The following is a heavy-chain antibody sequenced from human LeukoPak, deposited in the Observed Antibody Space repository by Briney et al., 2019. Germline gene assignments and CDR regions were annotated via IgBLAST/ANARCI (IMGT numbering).Heavy chain of an antibody. Sequence: GRSLRLSCAASGFTFSSYAMHWVRQAPGKGLEWVAVISYDGSNKYYADSVKGRFTISRDNSKNTLYLQMNSLRAEDTAVYYCAKTKSGSGWYRHYFDYWGQGTLVTVSS. CDR2: ISYDGSNK. CDR1: GFTFSSYA. J-gene: IGHJ4*02. V-gene: IGHV3-30*04. D-gene: IGHD6-19*01. CDR3: AKTKSGSGWYRHYFDY.